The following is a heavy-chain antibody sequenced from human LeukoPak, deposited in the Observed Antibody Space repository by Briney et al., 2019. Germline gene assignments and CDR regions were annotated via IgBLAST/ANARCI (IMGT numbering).Heavy chain of an antibody. CDR1: GFTFSSYG. V-gene: IGHV3-33*07. CDR2: IWYDGSKK. CDR3: ASGSTNSPHAIDY. Sequence: SGGSLRLSCAASGFTFSSYGIYWVRQAPGKGLEWVAVIWYDGSKKNYADSVKGRFTISRDNSKNTLYLQINSLRAEDTAVYYCASGSTNSPHAIDYWGQGTLVTVSS. J-gene: IGHJ4*02. D-gene: IGHD2-2*01.